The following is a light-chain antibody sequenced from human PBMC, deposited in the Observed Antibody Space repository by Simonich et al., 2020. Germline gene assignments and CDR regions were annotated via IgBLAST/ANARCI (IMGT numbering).Light chain of an antibody. CDR1: QSVLYSSNNKKY. V-gene: IGKV4-1*01. CDR3: QQYYSTPYT. J-gene: IGKJ2*01. CDR2: WAS. Sequence: DIVMTQSPDSLAVTLGERATINCKSSQSVLYSSNNKKYSAWYQQKPGQPPKLLIYWASTRESGVPDRFSGSGSGTDFTLTSSSLQAEDVAVYYCQQYYSTPYTFGQGTKLEIK.